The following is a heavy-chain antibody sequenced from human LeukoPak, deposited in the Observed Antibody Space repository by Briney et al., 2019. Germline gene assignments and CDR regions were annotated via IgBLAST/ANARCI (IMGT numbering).Heavy chain of an antibody. CDR3: ARGYSYSAC. D-gene: IGHD6-13*01. J-gene: IGHJ4*02. CDR2: VKEDGSEK. CDR1: GFSFTTYW. Sequence: GGSLTLSCAGSGFSFTTYWMTWVRQAPGKGLEWVASVKEDGSEKYLVDSVKGRFSISRDNAKNSLFLQLNSLSAEDTAVYYCARGYSYSACWGQRTLVTVSS. V-gene: IGHV3-7*05.